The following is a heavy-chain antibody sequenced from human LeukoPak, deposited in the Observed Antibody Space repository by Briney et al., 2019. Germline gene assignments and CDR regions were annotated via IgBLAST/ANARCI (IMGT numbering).Heavy chain of an antibody. J-gene: IGHJ4*02. CDR1: GFSFSAAW. CDR3: VNLGYSD. D-gene: IGHD5-12*01. CDR2: IKNDGSDK. Sequence: GRSLRLSCAASGFSFSAAWMTWVRQAPGKGLEWVATIKNDGSDKYYVDSVKGRFTLSRDNAKNLVYLQMNSLRVEDTAVYYCVNLGYSDGGQGTLVTVSS. V-gene: IGHV3-7*01.